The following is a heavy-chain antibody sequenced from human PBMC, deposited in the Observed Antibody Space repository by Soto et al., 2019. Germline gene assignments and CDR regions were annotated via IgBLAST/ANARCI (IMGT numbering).Heavy chain of an antibody. CDR3: AREAPMDV. CDR1: GFTVSSKY. CDR2: IWSAGLI. V-gene: IGHV3-53*01. J-gene: IGHJ6*02. Sequence: GWSLRLSCASSGFTVSSKYMSWVRQAPGKGLEWISVIWSAGLIYYADPVRGRFTISRDISKNILYLEMTSLRADDTAVYYCAREAPMDVWGQGTTVTVSS.